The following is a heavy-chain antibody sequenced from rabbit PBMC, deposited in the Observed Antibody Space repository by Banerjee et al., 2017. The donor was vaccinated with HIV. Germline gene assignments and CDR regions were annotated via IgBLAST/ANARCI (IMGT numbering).Heavy chain of an antibody. CDR2: IYIDSSGTDAT. Sequence: QSLEGSGGDLVKPGASLPLPCEASGFSFSTNAMCWVRQAPGKGLELIACIYIDSSGTDATFYANWAKGRFTTSKTSSTTVTLQMTSLTAADTATYFCAKCPTMTMVITRLDLWGPGTLVTVS. CDR3: AKCPTMTMVITRLDL. V-gene: IGHV1S40*01. CDR1: GFSFSTNA. D-gene: IGHD2-1*01. J-gene: IGHJ3*01.